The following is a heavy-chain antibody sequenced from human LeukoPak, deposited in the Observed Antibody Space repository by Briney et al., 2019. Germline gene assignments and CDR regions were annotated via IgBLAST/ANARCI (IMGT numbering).Heavy chain of an antibody. CDR1: GGSFSGYY. CDR2: INHSGST. CDR3: PRDLLRGYSYGLGA. Sequence: SETLSLTCAVYGGSFSGYYWSWIRQPPGKGLEWIGEINHSGSTNYNPSLKSRVTISVDTSKNQFSLKLSSVTAADTAVYYCPRDLLRGYSYGLGAWGQGTLVTVSS. V-gene: IGHV4-34*01. J-gene: IGHJ4*02. D-gene: IGHD5-18*01.